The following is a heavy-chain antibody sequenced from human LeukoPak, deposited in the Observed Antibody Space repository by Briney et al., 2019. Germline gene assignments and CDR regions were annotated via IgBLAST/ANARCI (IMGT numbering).Heavy chain of an antibody. Sequence: ASVKVSCKASGYTFTDYSMHWVRQAPGQGLEWMGWINPNSGDTDYAQKFQGRVTMTRDTSISTAYLEVSRLTSDDTAVYFCARDAIAAAGAGAWGQEPWSPSPQ. V-gene: IGHV1-2*02. CDR3: ARDAIAAAGAGA. CDR2: INPNSGDT. CDR1: GYTFTDYS. D-gene: IGHD6-13*01. J-gene: IGHJ4*02.